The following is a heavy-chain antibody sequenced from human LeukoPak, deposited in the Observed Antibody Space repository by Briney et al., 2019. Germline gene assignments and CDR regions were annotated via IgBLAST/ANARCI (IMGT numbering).Heavy chain of an antibody. V-gene: IGHV3-23*01. D-gene: IGHD2-2*01. J-gene: IGHJ4*02. CDR3: AKPTRIVVVPAATEN. CDR2: ST. CDR1: GFTFSSYA. Sequence: GGSLRLSCAASGFTFSSYAMSWVRQAPGKGLEWVSASTYYADSVKGRFTISRDNSKNTLYLQMNSLRAEDTAVYYCAKPTRIVVVPAATENWGQGTLVTVSS.